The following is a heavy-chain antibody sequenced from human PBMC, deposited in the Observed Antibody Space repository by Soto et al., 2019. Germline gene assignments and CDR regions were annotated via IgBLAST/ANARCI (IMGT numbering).Heavy chain of an antibody. J-gene: IGHJ3*02. V-gene: IGHV4-34*01. CDR2: INHSGST. D-gene: IGHD3-3*01. CDR3: ARGRSITIFGVGRYAFDI. CDR1: GGSFSGYY. Sequence: SETLSLTCAVYGGSFSGYYWSWIRQPPGKGLEWIGEINHSGSTNYNPSLKSRVTISVDTSKNQFSLKLSSVTAADTAVYYCARGRSITIFGVGRYAFDIWAKGQWSPSPQ.